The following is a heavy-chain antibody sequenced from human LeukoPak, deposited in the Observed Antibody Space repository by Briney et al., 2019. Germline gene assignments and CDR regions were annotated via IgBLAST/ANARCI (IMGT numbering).Heavy chain of an antibody. V-gene: IGHV3-74*01. J-gene: IGHJ6*03. Sequence: GGSLRLSCAASGFTFSSYWMHWVRQAPGKGLVWVSRINSDGSSTSYADSAKGRFTISRDNSKNTLYLQMNSLRAEDTAVYYCAKTGSGFIYYYYYYMDVWGKGTAVTVSS. CDR2: INSDGSST. CDR3: AKTGSGFIYYYYYYMDV. D-gene: IGHD3-10*01. CDR1: GFTFSSYW.